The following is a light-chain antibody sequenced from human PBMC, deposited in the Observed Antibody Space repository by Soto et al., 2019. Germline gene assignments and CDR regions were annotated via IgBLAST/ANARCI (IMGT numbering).Light chain of an antibody. CDR3: QKYNTAPLT. Sequence: IHMTQSPSSLSASVGDRVTTTCRASQGISHDLAWYQQKQGKVPKIMIYAASTLQSGVPSRFSGSGYGTDFTLTISGLHTEDFATYYCQKYNTAPLTFGQGTRLEIK. CDR1: QGISHD. CDR2: AAS. J-gene: IGKJ5*01. V-gene: IGKV1-27*01.